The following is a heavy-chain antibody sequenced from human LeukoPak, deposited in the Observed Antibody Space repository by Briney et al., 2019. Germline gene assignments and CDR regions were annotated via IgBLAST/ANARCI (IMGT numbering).Heavy chain of an antibody. CDR1: GYTFTSYD. J-gene: IGHJ4*02. V-gene: IGHV1-8*01. D-gene: IGHD2-2*01. CDR3: ARGPRYCSSTSCYWGRDY. CDR2: MNPNSGNT. Sequence: ASVKVSCKASGYTFTSYDINWVRQATGQGLEWMGWMNPNSGNTGYAQKFQGRVTMTRNTSISTAYMVLSSLRSEDTAVYYCARGPRYCSSTSCYWGRDYWGQGTLVTVSS.